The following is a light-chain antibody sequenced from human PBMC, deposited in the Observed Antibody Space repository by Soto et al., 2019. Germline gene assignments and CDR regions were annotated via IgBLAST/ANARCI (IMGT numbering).Light chain of an antibody. CDR1: QSISSW. Sequence: DIQMTQSPSTLSASVGDRVTITCRASQSISSWLAWYQQKPGKAPNLLIYAASSLQSGVPSRFSGSGSGTDFTLTISSLQPEDFATYYCQQSYSAWTFGQGTKVDIK. CDR2: AAS. CDR3: QQSYSAWT. V-gene: IGKV1-39*01. J-gene: IGKJ1*01.